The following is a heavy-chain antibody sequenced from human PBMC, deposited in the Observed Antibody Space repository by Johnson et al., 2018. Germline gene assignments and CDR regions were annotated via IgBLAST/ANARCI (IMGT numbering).Heavy chain of an antibody. CDR3: AKDGGRGSSSWTYYYYIDV. D-gene: IGHD6-13*01. CDR2: IPYDGSNK. V-gene: IGHV3-30*18. Sequence: QVQLVESGGGVVQPGRSLKLSCAASGFSFSRFGMHWVRQAPGKGLEWVAVIPYDGSNKYYADSVKGRFTISRDNSKNTLYLQMNSLRAEDTAVYYCAKDGGRGSSSWTYYYYIDVWGKGTTVTVSS. J-gene: IGHJ6*03. CDR1: GFSFSRFG.